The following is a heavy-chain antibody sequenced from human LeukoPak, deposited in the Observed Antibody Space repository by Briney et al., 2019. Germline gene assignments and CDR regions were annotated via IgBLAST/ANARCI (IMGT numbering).Heavy chain of an antibody. CDR2: INHSGST. Sequence: KPSETLSLTCAVYGGAFSGYYWGWIRQPPGKGLGWVGEINHSGSTNYNPSLKSRVTISVDTSKNQFSLKLSSVTAADTAVYYCARMGGYGRWLRPGAVGYWGQGTLVTVSS. J-gene: IGHJ4*02. D-gene: IGHD5-12*01. CDR3: ARMGGYGRWLRPGAVGY. V-gene: IGHV4-34*01. CDR1: GGAFSGYY.